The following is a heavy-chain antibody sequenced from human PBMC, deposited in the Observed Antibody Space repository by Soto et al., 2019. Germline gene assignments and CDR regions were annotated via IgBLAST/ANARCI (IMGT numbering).Heavy chain of an antibody. J-gene: IGHJ4*02. V-gene: IGHV3-7*03. CDR2: IKQDGSEK. D-gene: IGHD3-16*01. Sequence: GGSLRLSCAASGFTFSSYWMSWVRQAPGKGLEWVANIKQDGSEKYYVDSVKGRFTISRDNAKNSLYLQMNSLRAEDTAVYYCARDGYYDYVWGSPPGYWGQGTPVTVSS. CDR1: GFTFSSYW. CDR3: ARDGYYDYVWGSPPGY.